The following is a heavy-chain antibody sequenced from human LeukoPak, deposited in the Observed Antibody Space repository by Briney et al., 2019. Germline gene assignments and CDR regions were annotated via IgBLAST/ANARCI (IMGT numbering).Heavy chain of an antibody. CDR3: ARDNAGNSFEY. D-gene: IGHD6-13*01. CDR2: INPNTGGA. J-gene: IGHJ4*02. Sequence: GASVKVSCKASGYTFTSYDISWVRQAPGQGLEWVGWINPNTGGARYAQKFQGRVTVTGDMSISTAHMEMSWLKPDDTAVYYCARDNAGNSFEYWGQGTLVTVSS. CDR1: GYTFTSYD. V-gene: IGHV1-2*02.